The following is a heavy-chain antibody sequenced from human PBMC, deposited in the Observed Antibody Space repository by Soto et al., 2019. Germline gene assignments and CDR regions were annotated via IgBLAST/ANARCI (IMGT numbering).Heavy chain of an antibody. CDR3: ARGIDDQASYGMDL. J-gene: IGHJ6*02. CDR1: RFSFANYW. CDR2: IKEDGNEK. V-gene: IGHV3-7*01. Sequence: GGSLRLSCAASRFSFANYWMSWVRQAPGKGLEWVGHIKEDGNEKSYADSVKGRFTISRDNAKKSAYLQMNSMRAEDTAVYYCARGIDDQASYGMDLWGQGTTVTVSS.